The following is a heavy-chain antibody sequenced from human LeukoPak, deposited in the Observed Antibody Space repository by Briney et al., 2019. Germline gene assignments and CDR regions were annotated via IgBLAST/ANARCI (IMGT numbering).Heavy chain of an antibody. V-gene: IGHV3-7*01. CDR2: IKQDGSEK. D-gene: IGHD2-2*01. J-gene: IGHJ6*02. Sequence: GGSLRLSCAASGFTFSNHWMSWVRQPPGKGLEWVANIKQDGSEKYYVDSVKGRFTISRDNAKNSLYLQMNSLRAEDTAVYYCARKFRPAAIPFYYHYAMDVWGQGTTVTVSS. CDR1: GFTFSNHW. CDR3: ARKFRPAAIPFYYHYAMDV.